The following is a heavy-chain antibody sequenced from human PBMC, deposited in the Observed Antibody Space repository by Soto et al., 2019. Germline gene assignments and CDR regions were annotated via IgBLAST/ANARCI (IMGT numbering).Heavy chain of an antibody. CDR2: ISGSGGRT. D-gene: IGHD3-9*01. J-gene: IGHJ6*03. CDR3: ATRHRVLRYCSVSYMDV. CDR1: GFTFSSYA. V-gene: IGHV3-23*01. Sequence: GGSLGLSCAASGFTFSSYAIGWSRQAPGKGLEWVSAISGSGGRTYYADSVKGRFTISRDDSKNTLYLQMNSLRAEDTAVYYCATRHRVLRYCSVSYMDVWGKGTTVTVSS.